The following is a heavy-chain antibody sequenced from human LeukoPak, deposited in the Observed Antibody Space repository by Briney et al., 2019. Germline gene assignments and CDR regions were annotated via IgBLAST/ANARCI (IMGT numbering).Heavy chain of an antibody. D-gene: IGHD3-22*01. CDR2: INPIVDTA. CDR3: ARLSNGYTSGMYNWFDP. CDR1: EGTFSSHS. Sequence: GASVKVSCKTPEGTFSSHSIAWARQAPGQGLEWMGRINPIVDTANYAQKFQDRVTITADKSTTTVYLDLNDLTPDDTAVYFCARLSNGYTSGMYNWFDPWGQGTLVTVSS. V-gene: IGHV1-69*08. J-gene: IGHJ5*02.